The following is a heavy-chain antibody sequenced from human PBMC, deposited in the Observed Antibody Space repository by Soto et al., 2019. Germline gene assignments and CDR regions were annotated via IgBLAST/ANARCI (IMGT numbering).Heavy chain of an antibody. CDR2: IYPGDSDT. CDR1: GYSLTRYC. D-gene: IGHD6-19*01. V-gene: IGHV5-51*01. Sequence: EYLKISCNGSGYSLTRYCIGWVLQMPVKVLEWMGIIYPGDSDTRYSPSLKGQVNISADKSISTAYLQWSSLKASDTAMYYRARPGIKQWLVIAFDIWGQGTMDTASS. CDR3: ARPGIKQWLVIAFDI. J-gene: IGHJ3*02.